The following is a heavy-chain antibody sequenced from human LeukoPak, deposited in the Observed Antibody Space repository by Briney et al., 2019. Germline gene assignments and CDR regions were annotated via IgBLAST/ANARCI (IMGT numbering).Heavy chain of an antibody. CDR2: IYYSGST. D-gene: IGHD3-9*01. J-gene: IGHJ5*02. V-gene: IGHV4-39*06. CDR3: ASGPHYDILTGGDNWFDP. CDR1: GDSLSSSRDY. Sequence: PSETLLLTCTVSGDSLSSSRDYWGCFPQPPGQGLEWLGSIYYSGSTYYNPSLKSRVTISVDTSKNQFALKLSSVTAADTAVYYCASGPHYDILTGGDNWFDPWGQGTLVTVSS.